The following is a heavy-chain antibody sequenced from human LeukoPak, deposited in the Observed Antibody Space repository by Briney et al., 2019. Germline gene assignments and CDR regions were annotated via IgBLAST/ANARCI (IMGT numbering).Heavy chain of an antibody. CDR1: GYTFTGYY. D-gene: IGHD3-22*01. CDR2: INPNSGGT. Sequence: ASVKVSCKASGYTFTGYYMHWVRQAPGQGLESMGWINPNSGGTNYAQNFQGRVTMTRDTSISTAYMELNRLRSDDTAVYYCARSSEGRYYYDSSGFSYYYYYMDVWGKGTTVTISS. V-gene: IGHV1-2*02. J-gene: IGHJ6*03. CDR3: ARSSEGRYYYDSSGFSYYYYYMDV.